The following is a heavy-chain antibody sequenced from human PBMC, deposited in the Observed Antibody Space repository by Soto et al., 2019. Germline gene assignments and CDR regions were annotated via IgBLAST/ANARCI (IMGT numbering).Heavy chain of an antibody. Sequence: PGGSLRPSSAASGFTFSSYGMHWVRQAPGKGLGWVAVISYDGSNKYYADSVKGRFTISRDNSKNTLYLQMNSLRAEDTAVYYCAKSFSDYSGSYLNWFDPWGQGTLVTVSS. CDR3: AKSFSDYSGSYLNWFDP. CDR1: GFTFSSYG. CDR2: ISYDGSNK. D-gene: IGHD1-26*01. J-gene: IGHJ5*02. V-gene: IGHV3-30*18.